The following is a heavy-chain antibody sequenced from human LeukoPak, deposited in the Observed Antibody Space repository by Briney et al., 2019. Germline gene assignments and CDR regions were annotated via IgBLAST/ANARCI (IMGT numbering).Heavy chain of an antibody. CDR3: ARGYSYGYFESHAFDI. J-gene: IGHJ3*02. Sequence: GGSLRLSCAASGFTFSSYSMNWVRQAPGKGLEWVSYISSSSSTIYYADSVKGRFTISRDNAKNSLYLQMNSLRAEDTAVYYCARGYSYGYFESHAFDIWGQGTMVTVSS. CDR2: ISSSSSTI. V-gene: IGHV3-48*04. CDR1: GFTFSSYS. D-gene: IGHD5-18*01.